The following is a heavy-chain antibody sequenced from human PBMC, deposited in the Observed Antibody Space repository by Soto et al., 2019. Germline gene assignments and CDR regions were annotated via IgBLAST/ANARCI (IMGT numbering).Heavy chain of an antibody. J-gene: IGHJ5*02. CDR2: FDPQDGEA. CDR1: GDSLTDLS. Sequence: ASVKVSCKVSGDSLTDLSIHWVRQAPGKGLEYMGGFDPQDGEAMYAQNFQGRVTMTEDTSTDTSYMELTSLTPDDTAVYYCAVAYSGTYYRYLDPWGQGTLVTVSS. V-gene: IGHV1-24*01. CDR3: AVAYSGTYYRYLDP. D-gene: IGHD1-26*01.